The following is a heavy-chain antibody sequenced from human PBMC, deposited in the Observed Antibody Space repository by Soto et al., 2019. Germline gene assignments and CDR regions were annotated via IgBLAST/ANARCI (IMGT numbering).Heavy chain of an antibody. CDR1: GGSISSDY. CDR2: IYYSGST. CDR3: ARGIQLWPITYYFXY. D-gene: IGHD5-18*01. Sequence: SETLSLTCTVSGGSISSDYWSWIRQPPGKRLEWIGYIYYSGSTNYNPSLKSRVTISVDTSKNQFSLKLSSVTAADTAVYYCARGIQLWPITYYFXYWGQGTLVXVSS. J-gene: IGHJ4*02. V-gene: IGHV4-59*01.